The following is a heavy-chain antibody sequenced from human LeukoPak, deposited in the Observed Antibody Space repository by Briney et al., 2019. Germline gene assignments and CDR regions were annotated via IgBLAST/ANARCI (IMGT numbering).Heavy chain of an antibody. D-gene: IGHD4-17*01. J-gene: IGHJ6*03. CDR2: IIPIFGTA. CDR3: ARDRWPVTRIHYYYNMDV. Sequence: ASVTVSCKASGGTFSSYAISWVRQAPGQGLEWMGGIIPIFGTANYAQKFQGRVTITADKSTSTAYMELSSLRSEDTAVYYCARDRWPVTRIHYYYNMDVWGKGTTVTVSS. V-gene: IGHV1-69*06. CDR1: GGTFSSYA.